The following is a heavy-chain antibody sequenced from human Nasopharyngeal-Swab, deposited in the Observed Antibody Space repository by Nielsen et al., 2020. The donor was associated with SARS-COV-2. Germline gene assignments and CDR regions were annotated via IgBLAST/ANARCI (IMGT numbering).Heavy chain of an antibody. Sequence: SVKVSCKASGGTFSSYAIGWVRQAPGQGLEWMGGIIPIFGTANYAQKFQGRVTITADESTSTAYMELSSLRSEDTAVYYCARALVRGVKQYYYYYMDVWGKGTTVTVSS. D-gene: IGHD3-10*01. CDR3: ARALVRGVKQYYYYYMDV. V-gene: IGHV1-69*13. CDR2: IIPIFGTA. J-gene: IGHJ6*03. CDR1: GGTFSSYA.